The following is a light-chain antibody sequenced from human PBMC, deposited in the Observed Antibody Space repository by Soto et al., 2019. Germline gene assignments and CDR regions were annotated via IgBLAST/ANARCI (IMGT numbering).Light chain of an antibody. J-gene: IGKJ1*01. CDR3: QQRYDWPWT. V-gene: IGKV3-11*01. CDR2: DVS. CDR1: QSVSDY. Sequence: IVLTHSPAIMSLSPGESASLSCRASQSVSDYLAWYQQKPGQAPRLFIYDVSKRATGIPARFSGSGSGTDFTLTISSLEPEDFAVYFCQQRYDWPWTFGLGTQVDIK.